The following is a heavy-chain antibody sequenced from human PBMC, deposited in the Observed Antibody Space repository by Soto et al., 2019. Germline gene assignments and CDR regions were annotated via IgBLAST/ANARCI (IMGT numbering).Heavy chain of an antibody. CDR2: ISTTGGST. D-gene: IGHD1-1*01. CDR3: ARPDGATYNFRY. CDR1: GFTFNAYS. V-gene: IGHV3-23*01. J-gene: IGHJ4*02. Sequence: DVQLLESGGRLVQPGGSLRLSCAASGFTFNAYSLSWVRQAPGKGLEWVSAISTTGGSTYYADSVKGRFTISRDNSQNTLSLQMNSLRAEDTAVHYCARPDGATYNFRYWGQGTLVTVSS.